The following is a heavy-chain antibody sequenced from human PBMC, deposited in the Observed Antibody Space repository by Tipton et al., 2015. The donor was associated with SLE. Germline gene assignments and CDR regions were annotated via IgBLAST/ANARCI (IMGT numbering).Heavy chain of an antibody. J-gene: IGHJ4*02. CDR1: GFIFSDYY. D-gene: IGHD3-3*01. CDR3: AKDHTAGYSDFWSGFYFES. Sequence: SLRLSCAASGFIFSDYYMSWFRQPPGKGLEWVSYSSSSGSTRYYADSVKGRFTISRDNSKNTVYLQMSGLRVEDTAVYYCAKDHTAGYSDFWSGFYFESWGLGTLVTVSS. CDR2: SSSSGSTR. V-gene: IGHV3-11*01.